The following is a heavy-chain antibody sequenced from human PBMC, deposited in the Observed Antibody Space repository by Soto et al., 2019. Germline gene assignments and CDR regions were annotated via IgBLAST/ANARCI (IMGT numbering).Heavy chain of an antibody. V-gene: IGHV1-18*01. J-gene: IGHJ6*02. CDR3: AREGPAPYYYYGMDV. Sequence: QVQLVQSRGEVKKPGASVKVSCKTSGYSFTTYGISWVRQAPGQGLEWMGWISGYNGNTNYAQKLQGRVTMTTAPSTSTADMELRTLRSADTAVYYCAREGPAPYYYYGMDVWGQGSTVTVSS. CDR1: GYSFTTYG. CDR2: ISGYNGNT.